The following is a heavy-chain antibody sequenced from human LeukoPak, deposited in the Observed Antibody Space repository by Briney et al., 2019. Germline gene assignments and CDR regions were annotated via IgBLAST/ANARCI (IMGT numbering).Heavy chain of an antibody. D-gene: IGHD6-19*01. V-gene: IGHV4-61*02. CDR1: GGSISSGSYY. CDR3: ARESTGIAVAGTISNWFDP. CDR2: IYTSGST. J-gene: IGHJ5*01. Sequence: SETLSLTCTVSGGSISSGSYYWSWIRQPAGKGLEWIGRIYTSGSTNYNPSLKSRVTTSVDTSKNQFSLKLSSVTAADTAVYYCARESTGIAVAGTISNWFDPWGQGTLVTVSS.